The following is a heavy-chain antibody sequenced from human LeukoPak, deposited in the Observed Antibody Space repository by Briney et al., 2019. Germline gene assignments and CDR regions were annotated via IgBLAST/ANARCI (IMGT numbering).Heavy chain of an antibody. CDR1: GGSISSSSYY. Sequence: SETLSLTCTVSGGSISSSSYYWGWIRQPPGKRLEWIGSIYYSGSTYYNPSLKSRVTISVDTSKNQFSLKLSSVTAADTAVYYCAKPRRLAAEGWFDPWGQGTLVTVSS. J-gene: IGHJ5*02. V-gene: IGHV4-39*01. D-gene: IGHD6-13*01. CDR3: AKPRRLAAEGWFDP. CDR2: IYYSGST.